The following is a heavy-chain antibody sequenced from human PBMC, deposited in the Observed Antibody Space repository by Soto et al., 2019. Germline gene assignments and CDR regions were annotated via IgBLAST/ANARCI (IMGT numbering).Heavy chain of an antibody. CDR3: ARGSSSWNYYYYGMDV. Sequence: PGESLKISCKGSGYSFTSYWIGWVRQMPGKGLEWMGIIYPGDSDTRYSPSFQGQVTISADKSISTAYLQWSSLKASDTAMYYCARGSSSWNYYYYGMDVWGQGTKVTGSS. J-gene: IGHJ6*02. V-gene: IGHV5-51*01. CDR2: IYPGDSDT. CDR1: GYSFTSYW. D-gene: IGHD6-13*01.